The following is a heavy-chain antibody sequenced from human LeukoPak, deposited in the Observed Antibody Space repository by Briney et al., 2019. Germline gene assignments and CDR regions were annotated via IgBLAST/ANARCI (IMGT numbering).Heavy chain of an antibody. CDR3: ASAPGYCSGGSCYFPIYYYYGMDV. J-gene: IGHJ6*02. CDR1: GGSFSGYY. D-gene: IGHD2-15*01. Sequence: SETLSLTCAVYGGSFSGYYWSWIRQPPGKGLEWIGEIYHSGSTNYNPSLKSRVTISVDKSKNQFSLKLSSVTAADTAVYYCASAPGYCSGGSCYFPIYYYYGMDVWGQGTTVTVSS. CDR2: IYHSGST. V-gene: IGHV4-34*01.